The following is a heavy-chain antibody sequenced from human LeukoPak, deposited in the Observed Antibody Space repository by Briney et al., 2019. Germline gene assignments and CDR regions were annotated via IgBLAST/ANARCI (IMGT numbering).Heavy chain of an antibody. J-gene: IGHJ4*02. CDR3: TTLMSGRPDD. Sequence: GGSLRLSCAASGFTFSNAWMSWVRQAPGQGPEWVGFIRSTPTGGTPEYAAAVKGRFTISREDSKGIAYLQMNSLQTDDTAVYYCTTLMSGRPDDWGQGTLVTVSS. CDR1: GFTFSNAW. D-gene: IGHD6-6*01. CDR2: IRSTPTGGTP. V-gene: IGHV3-49*04.